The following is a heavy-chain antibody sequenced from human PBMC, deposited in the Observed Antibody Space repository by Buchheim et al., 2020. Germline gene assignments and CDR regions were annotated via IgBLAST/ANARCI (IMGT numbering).Heavy chain of an antibody. Sequence: EVQLVESGGGLVQPGGSLRLSCAASGFTFSSYWMHWVRQAPGKGLVWVSRINSDGSSTSYADSVKGRFTISRDNAKNTQYLQMNSLRAEDTAVYYCAREEAIFGVTDYYYYGMDVWGQGTT. V-gene: IGHV3-74*01. J-gene: IGHJ6*02. CDR3: AREEAIFGVTDYYYYGMDV. CDR2: INSDGSST. D-gene: IGHD3-3*01. CDR1: GFTFSSYW.